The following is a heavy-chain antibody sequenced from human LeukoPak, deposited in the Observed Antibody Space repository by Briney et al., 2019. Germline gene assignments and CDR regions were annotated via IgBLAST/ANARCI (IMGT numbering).Heavy chain of an antibody. CDR1: GFTFSSYA. CDR3: AKRPGYYESSGYYFDY. D-gene: IGHD3-22*01. J-gene: IGHJ4*02. V-gene: IGHV3-23*01. Sequence: GGSLRLSCAASGFTFSSYAMSWVRQAPGKGLEWVSSISGSGGSTFYAGSVKGRFTISRDNSKNTLYLQMNSLRVEDTAVYYCAKRPGYYESSGYYFDYWGQGTLVTVSS. CDR2: ISGSGGST.